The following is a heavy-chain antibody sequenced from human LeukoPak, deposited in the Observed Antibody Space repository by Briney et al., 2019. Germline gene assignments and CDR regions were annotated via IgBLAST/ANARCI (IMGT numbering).Heavy chain of an antibody. CDR2: IYHSGST. CDR1: GGPFGGYY. CDR3: ARGGKTGTTLDY. J-gene: IGHJ4*02. D-gene: IGHD1-7*01. V-gene: IGHV4-34*01. Sequence: SSETLSLTCGVYGGPFGGYYWSWIRQPPGKGLEWIGYIYHSGSTYYNPSLKSRVTISVDRSKNQFSLKLSSVTAADTAVYYCARGGKTGTTLDYWGQGTLVTVSS.